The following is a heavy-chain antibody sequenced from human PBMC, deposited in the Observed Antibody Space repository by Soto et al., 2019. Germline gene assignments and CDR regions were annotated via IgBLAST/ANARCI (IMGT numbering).Heavy chain of an antibody. V-gene: IGHV3-23*01. CDR1: GITFSGYA. D-gene: IGHD3-22*01. CDR3: ATPGKLSSGYNPFDY. Sequence: GGSLRLSCAASGITFSGYAMSWVRQAPGKGLEWVSAISGRGEITFYADSVKGRFTISRDNSKGTLYLQMSSLRAEDTAVYYCATPGKLSSGYNPFDYWGQGTLVTVSS. CDR2: ISGRGEIT. J-gene: IGHJ4*02.